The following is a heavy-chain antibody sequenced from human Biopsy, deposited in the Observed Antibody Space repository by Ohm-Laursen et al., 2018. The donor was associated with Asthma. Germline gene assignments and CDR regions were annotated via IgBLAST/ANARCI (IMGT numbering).Heavy chain of an antibody. CDR2: IYYSGST. Sequence: TLSLTCTVSYGPTTSGGYYWTWIRQHPGKDLEWIGFIYYSGSTYYNPSLKSRVSISIDTSKNQLSLKLSSVTAADTAVYYCARAQDYYDSRGYYRSFDYWGQGTLVTVSS. CDR1: YGPTTSGGYY. D-gene: IGHD3-22*01. V-gene: IGHV4-31*03. J-gene: IGHJ4*02. CDR3: ARAQDYYDSRGYYRSFDY.